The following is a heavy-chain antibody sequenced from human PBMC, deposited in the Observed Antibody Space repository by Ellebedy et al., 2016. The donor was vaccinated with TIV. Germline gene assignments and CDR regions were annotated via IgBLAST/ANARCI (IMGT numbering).Heavy chain of an antibody. CDR3: ARPTVPATICGACGMDV. Sequence: GESLKISCAASGFTFGSYAMNWVRQAPGKGLEWVSGISGGGDNTYYGDSVKGRFTISRDNSKNTVDLQMNSRRAEDTAVYYCARPTVPATICGACGMDVWGQGTTVIVSS. CDR2: ISGGGDNT. D-gene: IGHD2-2*01. J-gene: IGHJ6*02. CDR1: GFTFGSYA. V-gene: IGHV3-23*01.